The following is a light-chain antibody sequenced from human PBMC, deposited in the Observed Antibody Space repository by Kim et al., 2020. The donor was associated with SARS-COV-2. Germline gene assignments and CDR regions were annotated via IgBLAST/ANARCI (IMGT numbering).Light chain of an antibody. Sequence: SLSPGERATPSCRASQSVSNSYLAWYQQKPGQAPRLLIYGASSRATGIPDRFSGSGSGTDFTLTISRLEPEDFAVYYCQQYGSSRTFGQGTKLEI. CDR1: QSVSNSY. CDR2: GAS. CDR3: QQYGSSRT. V-gene: IGKV3-20*01. J-gene: IGKJ2*01.